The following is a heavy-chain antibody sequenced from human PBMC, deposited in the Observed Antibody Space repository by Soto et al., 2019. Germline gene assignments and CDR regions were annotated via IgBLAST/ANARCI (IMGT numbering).Heavy chain of an antibody. CDR1: GFTFSSYA. V-gene: IGHV3-23*01. CDR3: AKDSTSDYYDSSGYYYGSPGY. D-gene: IGHD3-22*01. Sequence: GGSLRLSCAGSGFTFSSYAMSWVRQAPGKGLEWVSAISGSGGSTYYADSVKGRFTISRDNSKNTLYLQMNSLRAEDTAVYYCAKDSTSDYYDSSGYYYGSPGYWGQGTLVTVSS. J-gene: IGHJ4*02. CDR2: ISGSGGST.